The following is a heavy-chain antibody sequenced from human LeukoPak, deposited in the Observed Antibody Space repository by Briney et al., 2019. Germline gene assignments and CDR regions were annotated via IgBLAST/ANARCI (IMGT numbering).Heavy chain of an antibody. V-gene: IGHV4-59*01. CDR3: ARGFDSKSTYFDY. CDR1: GGSISIYY. CDR2: IYYSGTT. D-gene: IGHD5-12*01. J-gene: IGHJ4*02. Sequence: PSETLSLTCTVSGGSISIYYWNCLRQPPGGGGEWIGYIYYSGTTNYNPSLKSRVTMSLDTSKNQFSLRVTSVTAADTAVYYCARGFDSKSTYFDYWVQGTLVTVSS.